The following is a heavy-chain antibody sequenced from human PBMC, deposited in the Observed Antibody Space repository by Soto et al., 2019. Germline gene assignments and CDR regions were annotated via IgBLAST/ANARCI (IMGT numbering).Heavy chain of an antibody. CDR1: GFTISSYA. Sequence: PGGSLRLSCAVSGFTISSYAMSWVRQAPGKGLQWVSGISVSGGSTYYGDAVKGRFTISRDNSKNTLYLQMDSLSAGDTAVYYCAKEASPFGTNAFDVWGRGTMVTVAS. J-gene: IGHJ3*01. D-gene: IGHD3-16*01. CDR3: AKEASPFGTNAFDV. V-gene: IGHV3-23*02. CDR2: ISVSGGST.